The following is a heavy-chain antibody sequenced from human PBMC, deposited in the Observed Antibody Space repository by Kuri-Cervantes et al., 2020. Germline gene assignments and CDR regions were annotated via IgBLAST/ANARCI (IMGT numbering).Heavy chain of an antibody. V-gene: IGHV4-39*01. D-gene: IGHD6-19*01. J-gene: IGHJ4*02. Sequence: GSLRLSCSVSGASVSSSRYLWGWIRQPPGKGLEWIGSIYYPGGTYYNPSFKSRVTISVDTSKNQFSLSLSSVTAADTAVYYCARGIWYSRGWHLFDYWGQGTLVTVSS. CDR2: IYYPGGT. CDR1: GASVSSSRYL. CDR3: ARGIWYSRGWHLFDY.